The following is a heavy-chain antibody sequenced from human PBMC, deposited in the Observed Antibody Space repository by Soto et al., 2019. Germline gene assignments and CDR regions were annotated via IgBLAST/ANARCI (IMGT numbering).Heavy chain of an antibody. CDR2: INAGNGNT. Sequence: ASVKVSCKASGSTFTSYAMHWVRQAPGQRLEWMGWINAGNGNTKYSQKFQARVTITRDTSASTAYMELSSLRSEDTAVYYCAGDLGATWYCSSTSCRDYWGQGTLVTVSS. D-gene: IGHD2-2*01. V-gene: IGHV1-3*01. CDR3: AGDLGATWYCSSTSCRDY. CDR1: GSTFTSYA. J-gene: IGHJ4*02.